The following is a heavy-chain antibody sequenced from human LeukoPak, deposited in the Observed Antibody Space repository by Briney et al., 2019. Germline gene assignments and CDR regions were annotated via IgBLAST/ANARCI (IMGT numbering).Heavy chain of an antibody. V-gene: IGHV1-46*01. J-gene: IGHJ5*02. CDR2: INPSGSSA. D-gene: IGHD1-26*01. CDR3: ARDNSVGETAWWFDP. Sequence: ASVKVSCKASGYSFTSYYMHWVRQAPGQGLEWMGFINPSGSSAAYAQKFQGRLTMTRDMFTSTDYMELTSLTSDDTAGYYCARDNSVGETAWWFDPWGQGTLVTVSS. CDR1: GYSFTSYY.